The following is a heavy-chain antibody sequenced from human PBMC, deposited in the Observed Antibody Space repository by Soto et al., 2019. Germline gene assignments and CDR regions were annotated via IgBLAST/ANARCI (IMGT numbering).Heavy chain of an antibody. D-gene: IGHD3-10*01. CDR3: ARDGRVREYYFDY. J-gene: IGHJ4*02. Sequence: SETLSLTCTVSGGSISSSYWNWIRQAPGKGLEWIGYIYSRGSPNYNPSLKSRVTISVDTSKNHFSLKLSSVTAADTAVYYCARDGRVREYYFDYWGQGTLVTVS. CDR2: IYSRGSP. CDR1: GGSISSSY. V-gene: IGHV4-59*01.